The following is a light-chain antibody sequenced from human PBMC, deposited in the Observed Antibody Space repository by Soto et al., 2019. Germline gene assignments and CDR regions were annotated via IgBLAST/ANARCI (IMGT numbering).Light chain of an antibody. CDR2: ATS. Sequence: IQMSQSPSSLSASIGDRVTITCRASQSINTYLNWYQQKPGKAPKLLIYATSSLQSGVPSRFSGSGSGTDFTLTISSLQPEDFATYYCQQSFSTLSWTFGQGTKVEIK. CDR1: QSINTY. J-gene: IGKJ1*01. V-gene: IGKV1-39*01. CDR3: QQSFSTLSWT.